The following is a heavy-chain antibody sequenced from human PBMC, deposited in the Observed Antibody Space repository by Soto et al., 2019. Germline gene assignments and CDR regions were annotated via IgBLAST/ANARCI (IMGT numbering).Heavy chain of an antibody. D-gene: IGHD3-10*01. Sequence: GASVKVSCKVSGYALTELSMHWVRQAPGKGLEWMGAFHPKDGEIMYAQKFQGRVTMTEDTSTDTIYMEFSSLTSEDTAVYYCVSAYFFHSRSFSYFDFWGQGTLVTVSS. CDR1: GYALTELS. V-gene: IGHV1-24*01. J-gene: IGHJ4*02. CDR3: VSAYFFHSRSFSYFDF. CDR2: FHPKDGEI.